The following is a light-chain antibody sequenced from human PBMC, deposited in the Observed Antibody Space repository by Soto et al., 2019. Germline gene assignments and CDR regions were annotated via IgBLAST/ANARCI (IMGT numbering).Light chain of an antibody. CDR3: QQRSNSRT. CDR2: DAS. J-gene: IGKJ4*01. Sequence: EIVLTQSPATLSLSPGERATLCCRASQSVSFYLAWYQQKPGQAPRLLIYDASNRAPGIPARFSGRGSGTDFTLAISSLEPEDFAVYYCQQRSNSRTFGGGTKVEIK. CDR1: QSVSFY. V-gene: IGKV3-11*01.